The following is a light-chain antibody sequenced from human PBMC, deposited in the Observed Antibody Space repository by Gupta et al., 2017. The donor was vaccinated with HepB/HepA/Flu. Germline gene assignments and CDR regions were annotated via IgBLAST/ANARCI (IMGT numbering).Light chain of an antibody. CDR1: QSFRNN. CDR3: HQYDTWPQT. J-gene: IGKJ1*01. CDR2: GAS. V-gene: IGKV3-15*01. Sequence: EIVMTQSPATLSVSPGERATLSCRATQSFRNNLAWYKQKPGQAPILLIYGASVRATGVPDRFTGSGSGTEFTLTISSLQSEDFAVYYCHQYDTWPQTFGQGTKVEIK.